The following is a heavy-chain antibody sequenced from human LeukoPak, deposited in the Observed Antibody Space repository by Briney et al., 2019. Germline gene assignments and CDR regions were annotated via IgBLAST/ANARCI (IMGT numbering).Heavy chain of an antibody. CDR3: ARGEVAVQYYFES. V-gene: IGHV3-23*01. CDR2: LSTSPR. J-gene: IGHJ4*02. CDR1: GFTIINYA. D-gene: IGHD3-22*01. Sequence: PGGSLRLSCAAFGFTIINYAMGWVRQGPGKGLEWVSGLSTSPRYADSVRGRFTVSRDHSTNTLYLQMNRLRAEDTAVYYCARGEVAVQYYFESWGQGTLVTVSS.